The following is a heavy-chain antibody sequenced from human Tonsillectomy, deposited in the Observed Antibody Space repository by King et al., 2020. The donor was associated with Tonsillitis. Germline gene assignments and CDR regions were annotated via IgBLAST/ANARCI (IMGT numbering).Heavy chain of an antibody. CDR3: AKDRYNWNYYGMDV. J-gene: IGHJ6*02. CDR2: ISGSGGST. D-gene: IGHD1-20*01. CDR1: GFTFISYA. Sequence: EVQLVESGGGLVQPGGSLRLSCAASGFTFISYAMSWVRQAPGKGLEWVSAISGSGGSTYYADSVKGRFPLSRENSKNTLYLQMNSLGAEDTAVYYCAKDRYNWNYYGMDVWGQGTTVTVSS. V-gene: IGHV3-23*04.